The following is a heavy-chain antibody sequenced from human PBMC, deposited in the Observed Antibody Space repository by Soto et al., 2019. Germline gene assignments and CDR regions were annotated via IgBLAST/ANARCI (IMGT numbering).Heavy chain of an antibody. J-gene: IGHJ4*02. Sequence: GWSLRLSCSAPGFTFRSYGMHWVRQAPGKGLEWVASISFEGSKKFYADSVKGRFTISRDNSRNTLYLQMNSLRTEDTAVYYCAKDHVVDGRVYGSSELFFWGQGTQVTVSS. CDR1: GFTFRSYG. D-gene: IGHD3-10*01. CDR2: ISFEGSKK. CDR3: AKDHVVDGRVYGSSELFF. V-gene: IGHV3-30*18.